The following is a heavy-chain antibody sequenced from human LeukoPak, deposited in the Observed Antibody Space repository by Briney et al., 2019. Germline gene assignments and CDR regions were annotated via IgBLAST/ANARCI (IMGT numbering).Heavy chain of an antibody. V-gene: IGHV1-18*01. CDR3: AASIAARPDAFDI. D-gene: IGHD6-6*01. CDR1: GYTFTSYG. Sequence: ASVKVSCKASGYTFTSYGISWVRQAPGQGLEWMRWISAYNGNTNYAQKLQGRVTMTTDTSTSTAYMELRSLRSDDTAVYYCAASIAARPDAFDIWGQGTMVTVSS. CDR2: ISAYNGNT. J-gene: IGHJ3*02.